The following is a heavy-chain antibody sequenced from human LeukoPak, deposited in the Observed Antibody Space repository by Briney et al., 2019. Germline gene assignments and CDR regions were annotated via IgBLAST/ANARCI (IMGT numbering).Heavy chain of an antibody. J-gene: IGHJ4*02. CDR2: INPNSGGT. V-gene: IGHV1-2*02. CDR3: ARSSEILWFGELFDY. Sequence: ASVKVSCKASGHTFTGYYMHWVRQAPGLGLEWMGWINPNSGGTNYAQKFQGRVTMTRDTSISTAYMELSRLRSDDTAVYYCARSSEILWFGELFDYWGQGTLVTVSS. CDR1: GHTFTGYY. D-gene: IGHD3-10*01.